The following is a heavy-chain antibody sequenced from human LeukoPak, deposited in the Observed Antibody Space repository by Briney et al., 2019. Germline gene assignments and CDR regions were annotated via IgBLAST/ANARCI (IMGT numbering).Heavy chain of an antibody. J-gene: IGHJ5*02. Sequence: GGSLRLSCAASGFTFSSYAMSWVRQAPGKGLEWVSAISGSGGSTYYADSVKGRFTISRDNSKNTLYLQMNSLRAEDTAVYYCARSGNSGSKYNWFDPWGQGTLVTVSS. CDR1: GFTFSSYA. CDR3: ARSGNSGSKYNWFDP. V-gene: IGHV3-23*01. D-gene: IGHD1-26*01. CDR2: ISGSGGST.